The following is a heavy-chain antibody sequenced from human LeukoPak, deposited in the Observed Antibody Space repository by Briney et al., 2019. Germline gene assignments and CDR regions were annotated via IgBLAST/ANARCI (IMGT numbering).Heavy chain of an antibody. V-gene: IGHV4-34*01. J-gene: IGHJ4*02. D-gene: IGHD3-10*01. Sequence: KASETLSLTCAVYGGSFSGYYWSWIRQPPGKGLEWIGEINHSGSTNYNPSLKSRVTISVDTSKDQFSLKLSPVTAADTAVYYCARHTPHNYYGSGSYYPYYFDYWGQGTLVTVSS. CDR2: INHSGST. CDR3: ARHTPHNYYGSGSYYPYYFDY. CDR1: GGSFSGYY.